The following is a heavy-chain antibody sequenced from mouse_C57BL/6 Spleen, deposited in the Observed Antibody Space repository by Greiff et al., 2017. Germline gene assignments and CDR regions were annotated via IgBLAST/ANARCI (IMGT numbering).Heavy chain of an antibody. CDR1: GYAFSSYW. J-gene: IGHJ2*01. CDR3: ARWGGPRYYFDY. Sequence: VKLQESGAELVKPGASVKISCKASGYAFSSYWMNWVKQRPGKGLEWIGQIYPGDGDTNYNGKFKGKATLTADKSSSTAYMQLSSLTSEDSAVYFCARWGGPRYYFDYWGQGTTLTVSS. V-gene: IGHV1-80*01. CDR2: IYPGDGDT.